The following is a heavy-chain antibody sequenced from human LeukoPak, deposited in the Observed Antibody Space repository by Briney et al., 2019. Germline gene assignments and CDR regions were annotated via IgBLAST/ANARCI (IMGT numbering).Heavy chain of an antibody. J-gene: IGHJ4*02. CDR1: GYTFTSYG. CDR3: ARDKHSGYGDYGIDY. V-gene: IGHV1-18*01. D-gene: IGHD4-17*01. Sequence: GAAVKVSCKASGYTFTSYGISWVRQAPGQGLEWMGWISSYNGNTNYAQKLQGRVTMTTDTSTGTAYMELRSLRSDDTAVYYCARDKHSGYGDYGIDYWGQGTLVTVSS. CDR2: ISSYNGNT.